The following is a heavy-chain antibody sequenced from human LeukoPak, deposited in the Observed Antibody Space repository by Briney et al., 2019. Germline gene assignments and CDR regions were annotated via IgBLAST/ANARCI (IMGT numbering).Heavy chain of an antibody. CDR3: AKDRGDYTDWLDP. V-gene: IGHV3-21*01. CDR1: GFTFSSYE. Sequence: GGSLRLSCAASGFTFSSYEMNWVRQAPGKGLEWVSFISSSRSYIYYADSVKGRFTISRDNSKNTLYLLMNSPRPEDTAVYYCAKDRGDYTDWLDPWGQGTLVTVSS. CDR2: ISSSRSYI. D-gene: IGHD4-17*01. J-gene: IGHJ5*02.